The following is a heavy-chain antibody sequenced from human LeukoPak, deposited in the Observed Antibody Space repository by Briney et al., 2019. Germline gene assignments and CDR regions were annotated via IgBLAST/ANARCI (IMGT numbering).Heavy chain of an antibody. CDR3: ARDLGGNPWYFDY. D-gene: IGHD1-14*01. CDR2: SYYSGSN. Sequence: SETLSLTCTVSGGTIRRYYWSWLRQPPGKGLKWDGNSYYSGSNNVHPSLKSRVTISVDTSKNQLSLDLSSVTTADTAVYYCARDLGGNPWYFDYWGQGILVTVSS. J-gene: IGHJ4*02. CDR1: GGTIRRYY. V-gene: IGHV4-59*01.